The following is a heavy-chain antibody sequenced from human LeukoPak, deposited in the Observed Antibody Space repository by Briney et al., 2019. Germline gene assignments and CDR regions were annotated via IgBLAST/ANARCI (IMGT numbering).Heavy chain of an antibody. J-gene: IGHJ4*02. CDR1: VFSLSSYG. CDR2: ISYDGSNK. Sequence: PGRSLRLSCAPSVFSLSSYGMHWVRQAPGKGVGCGAVISYDGSNKYYADSVKGRFTISRDNFKNTLYLQMHSVRAEDKAVYYCEKEVLSGAGGYSFEYWGEGPLLSVSS. V-gene: IGHV3-30*18. D-gene: IGHD3-10*01. CDR3: EKEVLSGAGGYSFEY.